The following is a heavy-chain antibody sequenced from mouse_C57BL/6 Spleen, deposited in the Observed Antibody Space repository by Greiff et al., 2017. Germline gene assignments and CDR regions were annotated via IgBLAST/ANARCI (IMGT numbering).Heavy chain of an antibody. V-gene: IGHV1-82*01. J-gene: IGHJ2*01. D-gene: IGHD1-1*01. CDR1: GYAFSSSW. Sequence: QVQLQQSGPELVKPGASVKISCKASGYAFSSSWMNWVKQRPGKGLEWIGRIYPGDGDTNYNGKFKGKATLTADKSSSTAYMQLSSLTYEDSAVYFCARDHYGSSFDYWGQGTTLTVSS. CDR2: IYPGDGDT. CDR3: ARDHYGSSFDY.